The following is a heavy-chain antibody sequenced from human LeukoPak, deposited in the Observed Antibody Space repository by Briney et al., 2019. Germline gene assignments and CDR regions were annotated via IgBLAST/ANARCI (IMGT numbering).Heavy chain of an antibody. CDR1: GGSISSYY. D-gene: IGHD6-19*01. CDR2: IYYSGST. V-gene: IGHV4-59*08. CDR3: ATEQWQGAFDI. Sequence: SETLSLTCTVSGGSISSYYWSWIRQPPGKGLEWIGYIYYSGSTNYNPSLKSRVTISVDTSKNQFSLKLSSVTAADTAVYYCATEQWQGAFDIWGQGTMVTVSS. J-gene: IGHJ3*02.